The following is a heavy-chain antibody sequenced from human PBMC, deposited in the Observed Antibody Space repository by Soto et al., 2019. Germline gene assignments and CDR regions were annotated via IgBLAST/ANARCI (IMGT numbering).Heavy chain of an antibody. D-gene: IGHD3-22*01. V-gene: IGHV3-30*18. CDR1: GFTFSSYG. CDR2: ISYDGSNK. CDR3: AKDDSSGYEPPARRPMGY. J-gene: IGHJ4*02. Sequence: QVQLVESGGGVVQPGRSLRLSCAASGFTFSSYGMHWVRQAPGKGLEWVAVISYDGSNKYYADSVKGRFTISRDNSKNTLYLQMNSLRAEDTAVYYCAKDDSSGYEPPARRPMGYWGQGTLVTVSS.